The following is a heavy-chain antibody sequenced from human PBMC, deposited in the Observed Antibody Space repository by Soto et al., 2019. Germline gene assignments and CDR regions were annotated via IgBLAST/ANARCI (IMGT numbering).Heavy chain of an antibody. D-gene: IGHD6-19*01. Sequence: PWGSLRLSCAASGFTFSSYEMNWVRQAPGKGLEWVSYISSSGSTIYYADSVKGRFTISRDNAKNSLYLQMNSLRAEDTAVYYCARVVLAVAGDAFDIWGQGTMVTVSS. V-gene: IGHV3-48*03. J-gene: IGHJ3*02. CDR3: ARVVLAVAGDAFDI. CDR2: ISSSGSTI. CDR1: GFTFSSYE.